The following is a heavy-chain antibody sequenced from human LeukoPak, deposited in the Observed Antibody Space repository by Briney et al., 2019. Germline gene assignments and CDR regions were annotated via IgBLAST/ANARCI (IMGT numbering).Heavy chain of an antibody. CDR2: IKHDGSEK. CDR3: ATDRGWRTSGYYLYYFEY. D-gene: IGHD3-3*01. V-gene: IGHV3-7*01. Sequence: PGGSLRLSCAASGFIFTNYFMSWVRQAPGKGLEWVASIKHDGSEKYYVDSVRGRFTIFRDNTMNSLYLQMSSLRAEDTAVYYCATDRGWRTSGYYLYYFEYWGQGTQVTYSS. CDR1: GFIFTNYF. J-gene: IGHJ4*02.